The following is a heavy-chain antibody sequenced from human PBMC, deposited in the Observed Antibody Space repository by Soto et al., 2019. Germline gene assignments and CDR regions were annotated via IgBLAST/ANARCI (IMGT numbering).Heavy chain of an antibody. CDR1: GFTFSNAW. D-gene: IGHD2-21*02. CDR2: IKSKTDGGTT. J-gene: IGHJ3*02. Sequence: PGGSLRLSCAASGFTFSNAWMSWVRQAPGKGLEWVGRIKSKTDGGTTDYAAPVKGRFTISRDDSKNTLYLQMNSLKTEDTAVYYCTTDRGIVVVTAIYDAFDIWGQGTMVTVSS. V-gene: IGHV3-15*01. CDR3: TTDRGIVVVTAIYDAFDI.